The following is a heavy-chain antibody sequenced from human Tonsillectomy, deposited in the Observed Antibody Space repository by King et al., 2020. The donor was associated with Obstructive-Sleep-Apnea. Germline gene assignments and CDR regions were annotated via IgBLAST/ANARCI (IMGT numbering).Heavy chain of an antibody. D-gene: IGHD3-22*01. CDR2: INPSGGST. CDR1: GYTFTSYY. J-gene: IGHJ4*02. V-gene: IGHV1-46*01. CDR3: AREGGGITMIGGGFDY. Sequence: VQLVQSGAEVKKPGASVKVSCKASGYTFTSYYMHWVRQAPGQGLEWMGIINPSGGSTSYAQKFQGRVTMTRDTSTSTVYMELSSLRSEDTAVYYCAREGGGITMIGGGFDYWGQGTLVTVSS.